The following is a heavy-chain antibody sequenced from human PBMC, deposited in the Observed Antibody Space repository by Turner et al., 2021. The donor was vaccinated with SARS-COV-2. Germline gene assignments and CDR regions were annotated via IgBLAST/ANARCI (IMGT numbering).Heavy chain of an antibody. D-gene: IGHD3-10*01. V-gene: IGHV3-30-3*01. CDR2: ISYDGSNK. J-gene: IGHJ2*01. CDR1: GFTFSSNV. CDR3: ARDTGDFDL. Sequence: QVQLVESGGGVVQPGRSLRLSCAASGFTFSSNVMHWVRQAPGKGLEWVAVISYDGSNKYYADSVKGRFTISRDKSKNTLYLQMNSLRAEDTAVYYCARDTGDFDLWGRGTLVTVSS.